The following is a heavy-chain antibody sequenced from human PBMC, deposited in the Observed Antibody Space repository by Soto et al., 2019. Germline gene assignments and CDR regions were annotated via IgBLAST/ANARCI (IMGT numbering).Heavy chain of an antibody. D-gene: IGHD3-22*01. CDR2: IYSTGSS. Sequence: SETLSLTCTVSGDSLSLYYWSWIRLSPGKGLEWIGYIYSTGSSNQNPSLRDRVAVSADTSKNQFSLKLSSVTAADTAVYYCARAKGYYYDSSGYYYPWFDPWGQGTLVTVSS. CDR3: ARAKGYYYDSSGYYYPWFDP. CDR1: GDSLSLYY. V-gene: IGHV4-59*01. J-gene: IGHJ5*02.